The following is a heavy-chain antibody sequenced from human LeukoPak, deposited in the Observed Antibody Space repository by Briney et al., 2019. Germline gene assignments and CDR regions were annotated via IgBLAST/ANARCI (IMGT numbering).Heavy chain of an antibody. CDR2: IFYSGST. CDR1: GGSISGYY. Sequence: NPSETLSLTCSVSGGSISGYYWTWIRQPPGKGLEWIGYIFYSGSTKYNPSLKSRATISVDTSKHQFSLSLTSVIAADTAVYYCARVRYCGGDCFPFDYWGQGTLVTVSS. V-gene: IGHV4-59*01. CDR3: ARVRYCGGDCFPFDY. D-gene: IGHD2-21*01. J-gene: IGHJ4*02.